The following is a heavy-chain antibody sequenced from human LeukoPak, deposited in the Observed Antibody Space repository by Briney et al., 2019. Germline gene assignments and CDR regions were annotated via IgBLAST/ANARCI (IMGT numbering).Heavy chain of an antibody. CDR1: GYSFASYW. CDR3: TRLEQLVRPYSAY. V-gene: IGHV5-51*01. CDR2: IYSGNYDK. J-gene: IGHJ4*02. Sequence: GEPLKFSCQGSGYSFASYWSGGVRQMPGKGLDWMGIIYSGNYDKRYSPSFQGQVTISADQSISTASLKWSSVKASDSAMYYCTRLEQLVRPYSAYWGQGTLVTVSS. D-gene: IGHD6-6*01.